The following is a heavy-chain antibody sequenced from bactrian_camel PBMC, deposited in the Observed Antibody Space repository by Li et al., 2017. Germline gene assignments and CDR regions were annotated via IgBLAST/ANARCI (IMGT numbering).Heavy chain of an antibody. D-gene: IGHD5*01. Sequence: HVQLVESGGGLVQPEGSLRLSCAASQYIYSSTCMAWFRQAPGKEREGVAAMDSEGTTTYADSVKGQFTISRDNARNTVYLQMNSLKSEDTALYYCATTGFDFWGQGTQVTVS. J-gene: IGHJ4*01. CDR1: QYIYSSTC. V-gene: IGHV3S53*01. CDR2: MDSEGTT. CDR3: ATTGFDF.